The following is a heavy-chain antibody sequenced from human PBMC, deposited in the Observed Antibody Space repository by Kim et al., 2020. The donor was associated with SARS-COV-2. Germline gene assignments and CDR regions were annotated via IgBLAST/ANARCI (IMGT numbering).Heavy chain of an antibody. Sequence: GGSLRLSCAASGFSFSSFPMHWVRQDPGKGLEWVAVISNDGRQKYYADSVKGRFTISRDNSKNALFLQMNSLRAEDTAMYYCARERVPGKYYYYAMDVWGQGTTVTVSS. J-gene: IGHJ6*02. CDR3: ARERVPGKYYYYAMDV. CDR2: ISNDGRQK. D-gene: IGHD1-26*01. CDR1: GFSFSSFP. V-gene: IGHV3-30*04.